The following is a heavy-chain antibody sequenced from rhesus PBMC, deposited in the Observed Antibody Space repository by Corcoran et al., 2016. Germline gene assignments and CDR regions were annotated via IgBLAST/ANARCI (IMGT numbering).Heavy chain of an antibody. D-gene: IGHD5-12*01. CDR3: ARNVDTATVIIFDY. J-gene: IGHJ4*01. CDR1: GYSISSGYG. CDR2: ISYRGST. Sequence: QLQLQESGPGLVKPSETLSLTCAVSGYSISSGYGWSWIRQPPGKGLEWIGYISYRGSTIYNPALKSRVTISRETSKNQFSMKLSSVTAADTAVYYCARNVDTATVIIFDYWGQGVLVTVSS. V-gene: IGHV4-122*02.